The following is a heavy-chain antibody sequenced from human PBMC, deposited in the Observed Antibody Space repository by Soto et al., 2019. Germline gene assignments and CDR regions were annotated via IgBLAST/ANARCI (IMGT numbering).Heavy chain of an antibody. CDR1: GGSMSSHY. V-gene: IGHV4-59*04. D-gene: IGHD5-12*01. Sequence: PSETLSLTCTVSGGSMSSHYWSWIRQSPGKGLEWIGYISRLDNPYFHPSFKSRVTMSIDRSRNQFYLNLSSMTAADRAVYYCARGAGYDPFDYWGQGVLVTVSS. CDR3: ARGAGYDPFDY. J-gene: IGHJ4*02. CDR2: ISRLDNP.